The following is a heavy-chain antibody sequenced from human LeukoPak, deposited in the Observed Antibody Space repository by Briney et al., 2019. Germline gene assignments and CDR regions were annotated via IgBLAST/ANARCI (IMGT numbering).Heavy chain of an antibody. CDR3: ASGRLAYCGGDCYPAFDY. CDR1: GFTFSSYA. J-gene: IGHJ4*02. V-gene: IGHV3-23*01. D-gene: IGHD2-21*02. CDR2: ISGSGGST. Sequence: GGSLRLSCAASGFTFSSYAMSWVRQAPGKGLEWVSAISGSGGSTYYADSVKGRFTISRDNSKNTLYLQTNSLRAEDTAVYYCASGRLAYCGGDCYPAFDYWGQGTLVTVSS.